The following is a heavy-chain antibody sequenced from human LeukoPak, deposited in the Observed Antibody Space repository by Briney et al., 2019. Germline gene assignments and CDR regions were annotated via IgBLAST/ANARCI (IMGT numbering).Heavy chain of an antibody. J-gene: IGHJ4*02. Sequence: ASVKVFCKASGYTFTSYGISWVRQAPGQGLEWMGWISAYNGNTNYAQKLQGRVTMTTDTSTSTAYMELRSLRSDDTAVYYCASEHSGYEFVDYWGQGTLVTVSS. V-gene: IGHV1-18*01. CDR3: ASEHSGYEFVDY. CDR1: GYTFTSYG. CDR2: ISAYNGNT. D-gene: IGHD5-12*01.